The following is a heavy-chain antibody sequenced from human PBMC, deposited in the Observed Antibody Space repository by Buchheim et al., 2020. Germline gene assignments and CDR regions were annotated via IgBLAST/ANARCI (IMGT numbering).Heavy chain of an antibody. CDR1: GGSFSGYY. D-gene: IGHD2-21*01. CDR2: INHSGST. Sequence: QVQLQQWGAGLLKPSETLSLTCAVYGGSFSGYYWSWIRQPPGKGLEWIGEINHSGSTNYNPSLKSRVTISVDTSNNQFSLKLRSVTAADTAVYYCARGEVVIATNWFDPWGQGTL. V-gene: IGHV4-34*01. CDR3: ARGEVVIATNWFDP. J-gene: IGHJ5*02.